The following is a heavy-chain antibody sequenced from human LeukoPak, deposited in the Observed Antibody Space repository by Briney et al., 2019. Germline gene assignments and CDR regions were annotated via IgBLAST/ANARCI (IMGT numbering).Heavy chain of an antibody. CDR3: ARGGGELLWFGEPSYYFDY. V-gene: IGHV4-4*07. CDR2: IYTSEST. J-gene: IGHJ4*02. Sequence: KPSETLSLTCTVSGGSISGYYWNWIRQPAGKGLEWIGRIYTSESTNYNPSLKSRVTMSIDTSKNQFSLKLSSVTAADTAVYYCARGGGELLWFGEPSYYFDYWGQGTLVTVSS. CDR1: GGSISGYY. D-gene: IGHD3-10*01.